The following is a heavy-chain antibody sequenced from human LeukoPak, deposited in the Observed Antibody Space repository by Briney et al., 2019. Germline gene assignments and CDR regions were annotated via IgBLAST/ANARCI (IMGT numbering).Heavy chain of an antibody. CDR1: GFTFSSYG. Sequence: PGGSLRLSCAASGFTFSSYGMHWVRQAPGKGLEWVAFIRYDGSNKYYADSVKGRFTISRDNSKNTLYLQMNSLRAEDTAVYYCAKEGGQQLVFDYWGQGTLVTVSS. V-gene: IGHV3-30*02. CDR3: AKEGGQQLVFDY. D-gene: IGHD6-13*01. CDR2: IRYDGSNK. J-gene: IGHJ4*02.